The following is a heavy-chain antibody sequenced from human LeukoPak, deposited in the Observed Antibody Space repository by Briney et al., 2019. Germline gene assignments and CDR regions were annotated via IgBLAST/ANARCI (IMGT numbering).Heavy chain of an antibody. CDR1: GYTFTSYY. J-gene: IGHJ4*02. Sequence: GASVKVSCKASGYTFTSYYMHWVRQAPGQGLEWMGIINLSGGSTSYAQKFQGRVTMTRDMSTSTVYMELSSLRSEDTAVYYCARTSGGGCCGDYWGQGILVTVSS. V-gene: IGHV1-46*01. CDR3: ARTSGGGCCGDY. D-gene: IGHD2-15*01. CDR2: INLSGGST.